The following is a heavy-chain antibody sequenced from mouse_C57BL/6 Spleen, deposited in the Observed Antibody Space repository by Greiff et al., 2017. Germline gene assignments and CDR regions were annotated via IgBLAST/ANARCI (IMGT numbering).Heavy chain of an antibody. J-gene: IGHJ4*01. CDR3: TVYPSMDY. CDR1: GFTFSNYW. V-gene: IGHV6-3*01. D-gene: IGHD2-1*01. Sequence: EVKLMESGGGLVQPGGSMKLSCVASGFTFSNYWMNWVRQSPEKGLEWVAQIRLKSDNYATHYAESVKGRFTISRDDSKSSVYLQMNNLRAEDTGIYYCTVYPSMDYWGQGTSVTVSS. CDR2: IRLKSDNYAT.